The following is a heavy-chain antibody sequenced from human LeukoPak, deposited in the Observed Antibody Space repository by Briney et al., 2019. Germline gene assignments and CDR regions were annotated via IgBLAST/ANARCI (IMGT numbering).Heavy chain of an antibody. CDR2: ISWNSGSI. CDR1: GFTFDDYA. Sequence: GGSLRLSCAASGFTFDDYAMHWVRQAPGKGLEWVSGISWNSGSIAYADSVKGRFTISRDNAKNSLYLQMNSLRAEDTAVYYCARDLRRPFPYSSSWYFDYWGQGTLVTVSS. D-gene: IGHD6-13*01. J-gene: IGHJ4*02. CDR3: ARDLRRPFPYSSSWYFDY. V-gene: IGHV3-9*01.